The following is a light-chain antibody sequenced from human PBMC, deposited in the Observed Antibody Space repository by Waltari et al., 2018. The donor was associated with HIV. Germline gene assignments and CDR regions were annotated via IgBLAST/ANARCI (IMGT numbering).Light chain of an antibody. J-gene: IGKJ1*01. Sequence: EIVLTQSPATLSLSPGERATLSCRASQSVSSYLAWYQQKPGQAPRLLIYAASNRATGIPARFSGSGSGTDFTLTISSLEPEDFAVYYCQQRSNWWTFGQGTKVEIK. V-gene: IGKV3-11*01. CDR2: AAS. CDR1: QSVSSY. CDR3: QQRSNWWT.